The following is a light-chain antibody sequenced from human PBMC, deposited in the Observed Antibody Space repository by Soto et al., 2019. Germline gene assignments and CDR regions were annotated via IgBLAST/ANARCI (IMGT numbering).Light chain of an antibody. Sequence: QSALTQPASVSGSPRQSITISCTGTSSDVGSYNLVSWYQHHPGKAPKLIIFEGSKRPSGVSNRFSGSKSGNTASLTISGLQAEDEADYYCCSYAGSSTYVVFGGGTQLTVL. CDR2: EGS. CDR1: SSDVGSYNL. CDR3: CSYAGSSTYVV. V-gene: IGLV2-23*01. J-gene: IGLJ2*01.